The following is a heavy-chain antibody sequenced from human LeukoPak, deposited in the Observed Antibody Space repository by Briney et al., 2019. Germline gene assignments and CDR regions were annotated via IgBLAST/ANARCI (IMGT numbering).Heavy chain of an antibody. J-gene: IGHJ4*02. CDR2: IIPIFGTA. D-gene: IGHD3-22*01. CDR1: GYTFTSYY. V-gene: IGHV1-69*13. Sequence: GASVKVSCKASGYTFTSYYMHWVRQAPGQGLEWMGGIIPIFGTANYAQKFQGRVTITADESTSTAYMELSSLRSEDTAVYYCARAESSGYYYSDLGYWGQGTLVTVSS. CDR3: ARAESSGYYYSDLGY.